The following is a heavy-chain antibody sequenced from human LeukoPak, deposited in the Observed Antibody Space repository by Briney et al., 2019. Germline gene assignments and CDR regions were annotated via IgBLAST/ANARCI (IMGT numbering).Heavy chain of an antibody. V-gene: IGHV5-51*01. CDR2: IYPGDSDT. CDR1: GYSFTSYW. CDR3: ARGSGCSSTSCYSPLLDP. D-gene: IGHD2-2*01. J-gene: IGHJ5*02. Sequence: KPGESLKISCKGSGYSFTSYWIGWVRQMPGKGLEWMGIIYPGDSDTRYSPSFQGQVTISADKSISTAYLQWSSLKASDTAMYYCARGSGCSSTSCYSPLLDPWGQGTLVTVSS.